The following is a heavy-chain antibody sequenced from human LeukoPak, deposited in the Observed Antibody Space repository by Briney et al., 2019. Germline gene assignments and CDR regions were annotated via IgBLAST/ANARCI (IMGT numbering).Heavy chain of an antibody. V-gene: IGHV3-33*01. CDR2: IWYGGSNK. D-gene: IGHD5-18*01. J-gene: IGHJ6*02. CDR3: ARGDGSYSWPSYGMDV. CDR1: RFTFSSYG. Sequence: PGRTLTLSCAASRFTFSSYGMLWLPQAPGKELEGLVVIWYGGSNKSYAVSVKGRFTISRDNSKNTLNRQMNSLRAGHTAVYYCARGDGSYSWPSYGMDVWGQGTTVTVSS.